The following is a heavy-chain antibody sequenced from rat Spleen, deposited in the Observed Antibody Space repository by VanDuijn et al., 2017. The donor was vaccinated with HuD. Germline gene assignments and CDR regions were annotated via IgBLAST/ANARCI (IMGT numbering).Heavy chain of an antibody. J-gene: IGHJ2*01. D-gene: IGHD4-3*01. CDR1: GFSLSSNG. Sequence: QVQLKESGPGLVKPSETLSLTCTVSGFSLSSNGVSWVRQPPGKGLEWMGRIQSGGSTDYNSALKSRLSISRDTSKSQVFLKMNSLQTEDTAIYFCTRGGVWDYWGQGVMVTVSS. V-gene: IGHV2-1*01. CDR2: IQSGGST. CDR3: TRGGVWDY.